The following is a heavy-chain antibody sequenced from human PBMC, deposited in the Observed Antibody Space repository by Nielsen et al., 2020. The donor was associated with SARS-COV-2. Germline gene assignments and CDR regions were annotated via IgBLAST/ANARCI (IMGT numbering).Heavy chain of an antibody. V-gene: IGHV3-48*02. D-gene: IGHD4-11*01. CDR2: ISSSSSTI. J-gene: IGHJ6*02. CDR1: GFTFSSYW. CDR3: ARVTKSPYYYYGMDV. Sequence: GESLKISCAASGFTFSSYWMSWVRQAPGKGLEWVSYISSSSSTIYYADSVKGRFTISRDNAKNSLYLQMNSLRDEDTAVYYCARVTKSPYYYYGMDVWGQGTTVTVSS.